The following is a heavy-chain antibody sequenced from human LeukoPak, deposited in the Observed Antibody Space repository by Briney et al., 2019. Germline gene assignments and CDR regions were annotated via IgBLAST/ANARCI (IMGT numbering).Heavy chain of an antibody. CDR1: GFKYDDHA. J-gene: IGHJ4*02. CDR2: TTWNSGRI. D-gene: IGHD5-18*01. V-gene: IGHV3-9*01. Sequence: GGSLRLSCAASGFKYDDHAMHWVRQAPGKGLEWVSGTTWNSGRIGYADSVKGRFTISRDNAKNSLYLQVNSLREEDTALYYCAKDRTAYSYGSIDHWGQGTLVTVSS. CDR3: AKDRTAYSYGSIDH.